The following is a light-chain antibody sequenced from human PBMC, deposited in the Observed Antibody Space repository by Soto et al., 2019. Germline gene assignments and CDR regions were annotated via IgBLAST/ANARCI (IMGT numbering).Light chain of an antibody. V-gene: IGKV3-20*01. CDR3: QQYGSSPVT. CDR2: GAS. J-gene: IGKJ5*01. CDR1: QSVSSSY. Sequence: EIVLTQSPGTLSLSPGERATLSCRASQSVSSSYFAWYQQKPGQAPRLLIYGASSRATGIPDRFSGSGSGRDFTFTISRLEPEDFAVYFCQQYGSSPVTFGQGTRLEIK.